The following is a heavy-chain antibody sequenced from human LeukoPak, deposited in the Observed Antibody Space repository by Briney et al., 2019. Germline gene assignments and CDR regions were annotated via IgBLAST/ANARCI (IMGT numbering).Heavy chain of an antibody. CDR2: ISAYNGNT. V-gene: IGHV1-18*01. CDR3: ARGDTIWSGYYGHDY. Sequence: GASVKVSCKASGYTFTSYGISWVRQAPGQGLEWMGWISAYNGNTNYAQKLQGRVTTTTDTSTSTAYMELRSLRSDDTAVYYCARGDTIWSGYYGHDYWGQGTLVTVSS. CDR1: GYTFTSYG. J-gene: IGHJ4*02. D-gene: IGHD3-3*01.